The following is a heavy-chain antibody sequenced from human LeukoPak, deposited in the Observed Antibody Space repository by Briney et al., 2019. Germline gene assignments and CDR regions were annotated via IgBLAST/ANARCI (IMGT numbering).Heavy chain of an antibody. D-gene: IGHD6-13*01. CDR3: ARGYSSSWYLNWFGP. Sequence: SETLSLTCTVSGYSISSGYYWGWLRQPPGKGLEWIGSIYHSGSTYYNPSLKSQVTISVDTSKNQFSLKLTSVTAADTAVYYCARGYSSSWYLNWFGPWGQGTLVTVSS. CDR2: IYHSGST. V-gene: IGHV4-38-2*02. CDR1: GYSISSGYY. J-gene: IGHJ5*02.